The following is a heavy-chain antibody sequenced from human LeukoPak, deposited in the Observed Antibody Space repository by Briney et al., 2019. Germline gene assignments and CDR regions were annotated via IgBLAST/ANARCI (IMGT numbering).Heavy chain of an antibody. J-gene: IGHJ4*02. CDR2: ISYDGSNK. D-gene: IGHD3-10*01. Sequence: SGGSLRLSCAASGFTFSSYAMHWVRQAPGKGLEWVAVISYDGSNKYYADSVKGRFTISRDNSKNTLYLQMNSLRAEDTAVYYCARGSWRLVRGAASFESWGQGTLVTVSS. CDR1: GFTFSSYA. V-gene: IGHV3-30-3*01. CDR3: ARGSWRLVRGAASFES.